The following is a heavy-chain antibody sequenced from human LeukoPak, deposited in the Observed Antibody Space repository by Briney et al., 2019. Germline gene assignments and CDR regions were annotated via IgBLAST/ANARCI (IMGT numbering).Heavy chain of an antibody. D-gene: IGHD7-27*01. V-gene: IGHV4-4*07. CDR2: FSTAWST. J-gene: IGHJ5*02. CDR1: GASISSND. Sequence: PSQTLSLTCSVSGASISSNDYTWIRLPARQGLEWIGRFSTAWSTSYNPSLKSRVTMSVDTSKNQFSLRLSSVTAADTAVYYCARVDGGSTGILHAWGQGTLVTVSS. CDR3: ARVDGGSTGILHA.